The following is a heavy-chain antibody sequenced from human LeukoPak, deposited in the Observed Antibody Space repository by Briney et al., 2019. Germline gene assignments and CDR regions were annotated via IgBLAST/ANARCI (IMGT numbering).Heavy chain of an antibody. CDR3: AYCSSTSCYTDNWFDP. D-gene: IGHD2-2*02. V-gene: IGHV1-69*13. J-gene: IGHJ5*02. CDR2: IIPIFGTA. CDR1: GGTFSSYA. Sequence: SVKVSCKASGGTFSSYAISWVRQAPGQGLEWMGGIIPIFGTANYAQKFQGRVTITADESTSTAYKELSSLRSEDTAVYCCAYCSSTSCYTDNWFDPWGQGTLVTVSS.